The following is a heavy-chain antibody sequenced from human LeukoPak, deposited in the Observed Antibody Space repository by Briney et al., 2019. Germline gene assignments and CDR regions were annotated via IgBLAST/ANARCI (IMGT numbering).Heavy chain of an antibody. CDR2: IFSGGST. CDR3: ARVQSGYYESSGYYVGASEY. J-gene: IGHJ4*02. D-gene: IGHD3-22*01. Sequence: GGSLRPSCVASGFTFSTYSMNWVRQAPGKGLEWVSVIFSGGSTYYADSVKGRFTISRDNSKNTLDLQMNSLRAEDTAVYYCARVQSGYYESSGYYVGASEYWGQGTLVTVSS. CDR1: GFTFSTYS. V-gene: IGHV3-66*01.